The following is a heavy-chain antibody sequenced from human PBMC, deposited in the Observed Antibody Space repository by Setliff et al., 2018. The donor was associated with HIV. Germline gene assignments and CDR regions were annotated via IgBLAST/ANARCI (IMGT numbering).Heavy chain of an antibody. CDR2: VYYTGST. CDR3: ARDSRGYNYGFAVGSFDY. J-gene: IGHJ4*02. CDR1: SDSIRFYY. Sequence: SETLSLTCTVSSDSIRFYYWTWIRQPPGKGLEWIGNVYYTGSTNYNPSLKSRITISIDTSKSQFSLKLTSVAAADTAVYYCARDSRGYNYGFAVGSFDYWGQGALVTV. V-gene: IGHV4-59*01. D-gene: IGHD5-18*01.